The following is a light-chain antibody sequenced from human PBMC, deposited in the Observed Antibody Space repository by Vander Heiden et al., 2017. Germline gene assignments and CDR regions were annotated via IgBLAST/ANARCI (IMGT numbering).Light chain of an antibody. CDR1: TSNIGVNT. J-gene: IGLJ3*02. CDR2: SNN. V-gene: IGLV1-44*01. CDR3: AAWDDNLKHWV. Sequence: QSLLTQPPSASGTPGQRVTISCSGTTSNIGVNTVSWYYQLPGTAPKLLISSNNHRPSGVPDRFSGSKSGTSASLAVSGLQSEDEAHYFCAAWDDNLKHWVFGGGTKLTVL.